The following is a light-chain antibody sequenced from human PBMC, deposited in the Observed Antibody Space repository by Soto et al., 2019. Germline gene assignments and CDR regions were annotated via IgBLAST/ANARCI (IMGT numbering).Light chain of an antibody. CDR1: QGIRYA. V-gene: IGKV1-17*01. CDR2: GAS. J-gene: IGKJ1*01. CDR3: LQYNSPPLT. Sequence: DIEMTQSPSSLSASVGYIFTITCRASQGIRYALGWYQQKPGTAPKRLIYGASILQNGVPSRFGGSGSGTEFTLTISSLQPEDFATYYCLQYNSPPLTFGQGTKVDIK.